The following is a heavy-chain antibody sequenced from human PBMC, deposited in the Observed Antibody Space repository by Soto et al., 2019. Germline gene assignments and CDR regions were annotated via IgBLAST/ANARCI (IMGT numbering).Heavy chain of an antibody. V-gene: IGHV3-23*01. D-gene: IGHD6-13*01. J-gene: IGHJ4*02. CDR1: GFSFSGYT. CDR3: AKPLFVGYSSSRARFDY. CDR2: NSGTGVDA. Sequence: GGSLRLSCTAYGFSFSGYTISWVRQAPGKGLEWVSANSGTGVDAYYADSVKGRFIISRDNSKNALYLQMNNLRVEDTAVYYCAKPLFVGYSSSRARFDYWGQGVLVTVSS.